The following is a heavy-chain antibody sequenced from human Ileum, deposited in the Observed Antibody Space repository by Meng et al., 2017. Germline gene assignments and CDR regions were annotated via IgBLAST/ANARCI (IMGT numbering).Heavy chain of an antibody. CDR3: ARGGVGAATAGPIDY. CDR1: GFTFSHYA. Sequence: QVQLVESGGGVVQPGTSLRLDWRASGFTFSHYAMHWVRQAPGKGLEWLSVIPYDGSNYYYADSVEGRFTISRDDSENTLFLQMDSLTTEDSGVYYCARGGVGAATAGPIDYWGQGILVTVSS. V-gene: IGHV3-30*04. J-gene: IGHJ4*01. D-gene: IGHD3-10*01. CDR2: IPYDGSNY.